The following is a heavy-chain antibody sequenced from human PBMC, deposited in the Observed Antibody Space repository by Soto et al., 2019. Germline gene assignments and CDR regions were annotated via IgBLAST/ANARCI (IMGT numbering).Heavy chain of an antibody. CDR3: ARELGFEVGSDAFDI. V-gene: IGHV6-1*01. CDR2: TYYRSKWYN. CDR1: GDSVSSNSAT. Sequence: PSQTLSLTCAISGDSVSSNSATWTWIRQSPSRGLEWLGRTYYRSKWYNDYAVSVKSRITINPDTSKNQFSLQLNSVTPEDTAVYYCARELGFEVGSDAFDIWGQGTMVTVSS. D-gene: IGHD3-10*01. J-gene: IGHJ3*02.